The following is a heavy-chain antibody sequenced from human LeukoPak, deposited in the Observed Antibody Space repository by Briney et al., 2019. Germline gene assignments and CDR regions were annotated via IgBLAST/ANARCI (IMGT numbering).Heavy chain of an antibody. D-gene: IGHD6-19*01. CDR2: TTADGTNM. Sequence: GGSLRLSCAASGFIFSNYEMNWVRQAPGKGLEWVSYTTADGTNMYYADSVKGRFTISRDSAKNSLYLQMNSLRADDTAIYYCVREIGRSSGQWLADAFDIWGQGAMVTVSS. CDR3: VREIGRSSGQWLADAFDI. CDR1: GFIFSNYE. J-gene: IGHJ3*02. V-gene: IGHV3-48*03.